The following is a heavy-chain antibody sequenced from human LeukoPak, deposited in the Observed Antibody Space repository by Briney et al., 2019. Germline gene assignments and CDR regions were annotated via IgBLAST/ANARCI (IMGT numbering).Heavy chain of an antibody. V-gene: IGHV1-24*01. J-gene: IGHJ4*02. CDR2: FDPEDGET. Sequence: ASVKVSCKVSGYTLTELSMHWVRQAPGKGLEWMGGFDPEDGETIYAQKFQGRVTMIEDTSTDTAYMELSSLRSEDTAVYYCATGIEPNSSLGDYWGQGTLVTVSS. CDR3: ATGIEPNSSLGDY. CDR1: GYTLTELS. D-gene: IGHD1-14*01.